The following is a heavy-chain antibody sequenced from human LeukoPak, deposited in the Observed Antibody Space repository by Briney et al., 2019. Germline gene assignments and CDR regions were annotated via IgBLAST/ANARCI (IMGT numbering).Heavy chain of an antibody. Sequence: GGSLRLSCAASGFTFRNHVMSWVRQAPGKGLEWVSTISGSGGSTYFADSVKGRFTISRDNSKNTLYLQMNSLRAEDTAVYYCAKAAWGSTGIYYFGYWGQGTLVTVSS. J-gene: IGHJ4*02. CDR3: AKAAWGSTGIYYFGY. CDR2: ISGSGGST. CDR1: GFTFRNHV. D-gene: IGHD3-16*01. V-gene: IGHV3-23*01.